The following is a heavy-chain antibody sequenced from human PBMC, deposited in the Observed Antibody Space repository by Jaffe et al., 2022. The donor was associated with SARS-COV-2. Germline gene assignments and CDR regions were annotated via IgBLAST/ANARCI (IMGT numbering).Heavy chain of an antibody. D-gene: IGHD2-21*02. J-gene: IGHJ6*03. CDR3: ARGDPVVTAIPRNYYYYYMDV. Sequence: QVQLQQWGAGLLKPSETLSLTCAVYGGSFSGYYWSWIRQPPGKGLEWIGEINHSGSTNYNPSLKSRVTISVDTSKNQFSLKLSSVTAADTAVYYCARGDPVVTAIPRNYYYYYMDVWGKGTTVTVSS. V-gene: IGHV4-34*01. CDR1: GGSFSGYY. CDR2: INHSGST.